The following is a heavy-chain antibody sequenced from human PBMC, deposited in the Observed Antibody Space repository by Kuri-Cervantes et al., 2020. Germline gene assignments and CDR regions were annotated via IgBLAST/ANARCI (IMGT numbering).Heavy chain of an antibody. CDR3: ARDRTAHPNDY. CDR1: GYTFTSYD. CDR2: MNPNSGNT. J-gene: IGHJ4*02. V-gene: IGHV1-8*02. Sequence: ASVKVSCKASGYTFTSYDINWVRQATGQGLEWMGWMNPNSGNTGYAQKFQGRVSMTTETSTNTVYMELRSLRSDDTAVYYCARDRTAHPNDYWGQGSRVTVSS.